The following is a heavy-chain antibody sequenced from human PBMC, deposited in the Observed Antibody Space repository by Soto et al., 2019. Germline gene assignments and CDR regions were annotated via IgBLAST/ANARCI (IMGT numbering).Heavy chain of an antibody. D-gene: IGHD6-13*01. CDR3: AREGDGYSSSWGNYYYYYGMDV. CDR2: ISAYNGNT. V-gene: IGHV1-18*04. CDR1: GYTFTSYG. J-gene: IGHJ6*02. Sequence: ASVKVSCKASGYTFTSYGISWVRQAPGQGLEWMGWISAYNGNTNYAQKLQGRATMTTDTSTSTAYMELRSLRSDDTAVYYCAREGDGYSSSWGNYYYYYGMDVWGQGTTVTVSS.